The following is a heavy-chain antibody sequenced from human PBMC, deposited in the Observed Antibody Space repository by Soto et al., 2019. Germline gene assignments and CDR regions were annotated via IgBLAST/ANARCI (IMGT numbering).Heavy chain of an antibody. CDR1: GYSFTSYW. CDR3: ARSRIAAAGTHYYYGMDV. V-gene: IGHV5-51*01. D-gene: IGHD6-13*01. Sequence: GESLKISCKGSGYSFTSYWIGWVRQMPGKGLEWMGIIYPGDSDTRYSPSFQGQVTISADKSISTAYLQWSSLKASDTAMYYCARSRIAAAGTHYYYGMDVRGQGTTVTVSS. J-gene: IGHJ6*02. CDR2: IYPGDSDT.